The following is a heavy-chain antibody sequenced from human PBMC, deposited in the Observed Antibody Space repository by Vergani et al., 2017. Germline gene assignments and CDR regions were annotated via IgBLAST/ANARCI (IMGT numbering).Heavy chain of an antibody. CDR3: ARDGGAVGATQMDAFDI. CDR1: GYTFTSYD. V-gene: IGHV1-8*01. D-gene: IGHD1-26*01. J-gene: IGHJ3*02. Sequence: QVQLVQSGAEVKKPGASVKVSCKASGYTFTSYDINWVRQATGQGLEWMGWMNPNSGNTGYAQKFQGRVTMTRNTSISTAYMELSSLRSEDTAVYYCARDGGAVGATQMDAFDIWGQGTMVTVSS. CDR2: MNPNSGNT.